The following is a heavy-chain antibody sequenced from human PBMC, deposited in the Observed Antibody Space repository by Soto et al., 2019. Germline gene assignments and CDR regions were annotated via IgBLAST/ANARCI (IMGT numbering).Heavy chain of an antibody. CDR1: GFTVSSNY. D-gene: IGHD3-3*01. CDR2: IYSGGST. J-gene: IGHJ6*03. CDR3: ARGFWSGYYYYMDV. V-gene: IGHV3-66*01. Sequence: GGSLRLSCAASGFTVSSNYMSWVRQAPGKGLEWVSVIYSGGSTNYAQSVKGSSTISRDNSKNTLYLQMNSLRTEDTAVYYCARGFWSGYYYYMDVWGKGTTVTVSS.